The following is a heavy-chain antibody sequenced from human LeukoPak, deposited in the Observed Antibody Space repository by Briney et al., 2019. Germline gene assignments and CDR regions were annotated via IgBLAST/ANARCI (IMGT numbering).Heavy chain of an antibody. CDR3: ARDLGGYCSSTSCPGGLQH. D-gene: IGHD2-2*01. Sequence: GGSLRLSCAASGFTFSSYAMSWVRQAPGKGLEWVSAISGSGGSTYYADSVKGRFTISRDNAKNSLYLQMNSLRAEDTAVYYCARDLGGYCSSTSCPGGLQHWGQGTLVTVSS. J-gene: IGHJ1*01. CDR1: GFTFSSYA. CDR2: ISGSGGST. V-gene: IGHV3-23*01.